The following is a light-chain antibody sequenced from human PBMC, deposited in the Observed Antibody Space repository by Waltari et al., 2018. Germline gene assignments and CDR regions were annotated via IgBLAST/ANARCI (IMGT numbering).Light chain of an antibody. CDR2: QAS. CDR3: QHYNSYPVT. J-gene: IGKJ4*01. V-gene: IGKV1-5*03. CDR1: QSISTW. Sequence: DIQMTQSPSTLYASIGDRVALTCRASQSISTWLAWYQQKPGKAPNLLIYQASSLQSGVPSRFSGSGSGTEFTLTISSLQPDDVATYYCQHYNSYPVTFGGGTKVEVK.